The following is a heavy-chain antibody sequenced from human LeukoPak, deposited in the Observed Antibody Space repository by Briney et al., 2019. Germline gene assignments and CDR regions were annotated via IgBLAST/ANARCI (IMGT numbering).Heavy chain of an antibody. CDR3: ARDLRPDSSGWYGPGDY. CDR1: GYTFISYY. Sequence: VASVKVSCKASGYTFISYYMHWVRQAPGQGLEWMGWINAGNGNTKYSQKSQGRVTITRDTSASTAYMELSSLRSEDTAVYYCARDLRPDSSGWYGPGDYWGQGTLVTVSS. J-gene: IGHJ4*02. CDR2: INAGNGNT. D-gene: IGHD6-19*01. V-gene: IGHV1-3*01.